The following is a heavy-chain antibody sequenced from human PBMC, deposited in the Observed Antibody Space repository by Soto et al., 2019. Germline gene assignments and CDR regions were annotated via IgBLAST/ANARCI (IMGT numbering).Heavy chain of an antibody. J-gene: IGHJ6*02. CDR3: AQDRSNYYGMDV. Sequence: GGSVTLSCAASGFTFDDYTLHWVRQAPGEGLEWVSIISWDGGSTYYADSVKCRFTIYRDNRKNTLYMQTKSLRPEDTALYYCAQDRSNYYGMDVWGQGTTVTVSS. CDR1: GFTFDDYT. CDR2: ISWDGGST. V-gene: IGHV3-43*01.